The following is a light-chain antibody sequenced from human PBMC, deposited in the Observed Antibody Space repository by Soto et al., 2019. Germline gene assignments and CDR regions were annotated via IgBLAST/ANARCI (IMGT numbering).Light chain of an antibody. CDR3: CSYAGSSTYV. J-gene: IGLJ1*01. CDR2: EGS. V-gene: IGLV2-23*01. Sequence: QSVLTQPDSVSGSLGLSITISCTGTSSDVGSYNLVSWYQQHPGKAPKLMIYEGSKRPSGVSNRFSGSKSGNTASLTISGLQAEDEADYYCCSYAGSSTYVFGTGTKLTV. CDR1: SSDVGSYNL.